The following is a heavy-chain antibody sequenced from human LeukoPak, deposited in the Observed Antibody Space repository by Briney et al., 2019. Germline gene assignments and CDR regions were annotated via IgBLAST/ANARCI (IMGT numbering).Heavy chain of an antibody. V-gene: IGHV4-31*03. Sequence: SETLSLTCTVSGGSISSGGYYWSWLRQHPGKGLEWIGYIYYSGSTYYNPSLKSRVTISVDTSKNQFSLKLSSVTAADTAVYYCARAAVVSYYFDYWGQGTLVTVSS. D-gene: IGHD2-15*01. CDR1: GGSISSGGYY. J-gene: IGHJ4*02. CDR3: ARAAVVSYYFDY. CDR2: IYYSGST.